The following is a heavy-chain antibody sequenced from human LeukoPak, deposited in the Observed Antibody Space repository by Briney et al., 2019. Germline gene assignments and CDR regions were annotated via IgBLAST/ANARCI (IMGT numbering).Heavy chain of an antibody. CDR1: GYTFTSYG. CDR3: ARAPTYDFWSGYWHYYGMDV. V-gene: IGHV1-18*01. D-gene: IGHD3-3*01. CDR2: ISAYNGNT. J-gene: IGHJ6*02. Sequence: ASVKVSCKASGYTFTSYGISWVRQAPGQGLEWMGWISAYNGNTNYAQKLQGRVTMTTDTSTSTAYMALRSLRSDDTAVYYCARAPTYDFWSGYWHYYGMDVWGQGTTVTVSS.